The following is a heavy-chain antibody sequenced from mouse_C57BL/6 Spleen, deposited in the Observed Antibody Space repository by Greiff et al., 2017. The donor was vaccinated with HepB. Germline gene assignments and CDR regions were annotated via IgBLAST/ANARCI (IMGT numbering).Heavy chain of an antibody. CDR2: IYPGSGNT. D-gene: IGHD2-1*01. CDR1: GYTFTDYY. J-gene: IGHJ4*01. Sequence: QVQLKESGAELVRPGASVKLSCKASGYTFTDYYINWVKQRPGQGLEWIARIYPGSGNTYYNEKFKGKATLTAEKSSSTAYMQLSSLTSEDSAVYFCARSLYGNSAMDYWGQGTSVTVSS. V-gene: IGHV1-76*01. CDR3: ARSLYGNSAMDY.